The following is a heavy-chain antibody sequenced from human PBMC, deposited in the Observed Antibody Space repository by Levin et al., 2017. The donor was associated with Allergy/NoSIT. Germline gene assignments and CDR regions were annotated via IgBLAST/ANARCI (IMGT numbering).Heavy chain of an antibody. J-gene: IGHJ6*03. CDR2: TYYTGST. CDR1: GGSISTGDNY. V-gene: IGHV4-61*02. CDR3: ARVDSYYHYMDV. Sequence: SCTVSGGSISTGDNYWSWIRQPAGKGLEWIGTTYYTGSTTFNSSLNSRVTISVDMSKNQFSLRLSSVTAADTGVYYCARVDSYYHYMDVWGKGTTVTVSS.